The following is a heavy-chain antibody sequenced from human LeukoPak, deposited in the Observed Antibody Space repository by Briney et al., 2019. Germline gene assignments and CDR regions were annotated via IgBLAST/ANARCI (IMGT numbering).Heavy chain of an antibody. V-gene: IGHV3-11*01. CDR3: ARVPAAIGTIDY. J-gene: IGHJ4*02. Sequence: GGSLRLSCAASGSTFSDYYMSWIRQAPGKGLEWVSYISSSGSTIYYADSVKGRFTVSRDNAKNSLYLQMNSLRAEDTAVYYCARVPAAIGTIDYWGQGTLVTVSS. CDR2: ISSSGSTI. D-gene: IGHD2-2*01. CDR1: GSTFSDYY.